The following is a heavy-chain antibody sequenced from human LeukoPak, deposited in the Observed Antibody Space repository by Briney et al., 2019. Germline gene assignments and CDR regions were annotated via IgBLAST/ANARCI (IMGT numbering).Heavy chain of an antibody. CDR1: GDSISSGGYY. V-gene: IGHV4-30-2*01. CDR2: IYHSGIT. CDR3: ARDSIGYYDSSGYIDY. J-gene: IGHJ4*02. Sequence: SQTLSLTCTVSGDSISSGGYYWSWIRQPPGKGLEWIGNIYHSGITHYNPSLKSRVTISVDKSKNQFSLKLSSVTAADTAVHYCARDSIGYYDSSGYIDYWGQGTLVTVSS. D-gene: IGHD3-22*01.